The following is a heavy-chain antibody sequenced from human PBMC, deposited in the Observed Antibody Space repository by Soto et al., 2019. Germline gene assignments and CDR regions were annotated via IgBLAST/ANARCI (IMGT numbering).Heavy chain of an antibody. CDR2: ISGSGIST. CDR1: GFTFRSYA. J-gene: IGHJ2*01. Sequence: GGSLRLSYAASGFTFRSYAMSWVRQAPGKGLEWVSGISGSGISTHYADSVKVRFTVSRDNSKNTLYLQMNSLRAEDTAVYNCAKEPVGPDWYFDLWGRGTLVTVSS. V-gene: IGHV3-23*01. CDR3: AKEPVGPDWYFDL.